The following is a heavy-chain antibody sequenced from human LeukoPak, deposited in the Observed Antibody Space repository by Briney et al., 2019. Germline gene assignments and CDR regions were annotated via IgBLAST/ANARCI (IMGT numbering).Heavy chain of an antibody. CDR1: GFTFSSYA. V-gene: IGHV3-23*01. CDR2: FSVSDQTT. D-gene: IGHD4-17*01. Sequence: GGSLRLSCAASGFTFSSYAMSWVRQAPGKGLEWVSGFSVSDQTTYYADSVKGRFTISRDNAKNSLYLQMNSLRAEDTAMYYCARVTTTVTTWATGDYWGQGTLVTVSS. J-gene: IGHJ4*02. CDR3: ARVTTTVTTWATGDY.